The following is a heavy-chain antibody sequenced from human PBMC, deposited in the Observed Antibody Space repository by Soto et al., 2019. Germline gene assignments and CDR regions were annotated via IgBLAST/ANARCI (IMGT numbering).Heavy chain of an antibody. J-gene: IGHJ3*02. CDR1: GFTFSSYG. V-gene: IGHV3-30*03. CDR3: ARDDGLSSTNVKAFDI. D-gene: IGHD2-2*01. Sequence: PGGSLRLSCAASGFTFSSYGMHWVRQAPGKGLEWVAVISYDGSNKYYADSVKGRFTISRDNAKKLLYLQMDSLRAEDTAVYYCARDDGLSSTNVKAFDIWGQGTKVTVSS. CDR2: ISYDGSNK.